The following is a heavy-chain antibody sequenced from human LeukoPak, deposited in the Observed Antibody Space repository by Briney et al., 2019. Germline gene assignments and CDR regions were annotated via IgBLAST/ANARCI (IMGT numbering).Heavy chain of an antibody. Sequence: GGSLRLSCAASGFTFSSYAMSWVRQAPGKGLEWVPAISGSGGSTYYADSVKGRFTISRDNSKNTLYLQMNSLRAEDTAVYYCANNGRGEWLSQKWGQGTLVTVSS. CDR2: ISGSGGST. CDR1: GFTFSSYA. J-gene: IGHJ4*02. D-gene: IGHD3-3*01. CDR3: ANNGRGEWLSQK. V-gene: IGHV3-23*01.